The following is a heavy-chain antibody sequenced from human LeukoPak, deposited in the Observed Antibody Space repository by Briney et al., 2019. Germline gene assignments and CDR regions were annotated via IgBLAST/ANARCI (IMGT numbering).Heavy chain of an antibody. CDR2: IIPILGIA. Sequence: GSSVKVSCKASGGIFRSYAISWVRQAPGQGLEWMGRIIPILGIANYAQKFQGRVTITADKSTSTAYMDLSSLRSEATAVYYCARDFPRYYFDYWGQGTLVTVSS. V-gene: IGHV1-69*04. J-gene: IGHJ4*02. CDR1: GGIFRSYA. CDR3: ARDFPRYYFDY.